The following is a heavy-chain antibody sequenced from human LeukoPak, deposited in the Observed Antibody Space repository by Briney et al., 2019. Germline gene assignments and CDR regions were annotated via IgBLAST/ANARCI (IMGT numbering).Heavy chain of an antibody. CDR3: ARGHYYDILTGYPGGDWFDP. V-gene: IGHV1-8*01. J-gene: IGHJ5*02. Sequence: ASVKVSCKASGYTFTSYDINWVRQATGQGLEWMGWMNPNSGNTGYAQKFQGRVTMTRNTSISTAYMELSSLRSEDTAVYYCARGHYYDILTGYPGGDWFDPWGQGTLVTVSS. CDR1: GYTFTSYD. D-gene: IGHD3-9*01. CDR2: MNPNSGNT.